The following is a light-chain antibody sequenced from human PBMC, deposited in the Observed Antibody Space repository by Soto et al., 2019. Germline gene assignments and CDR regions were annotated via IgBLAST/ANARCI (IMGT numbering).Light chain of an antibody. CDR2: DAS. Sequence: EIVLTQSPATLSLSPGERATLSCRASQSVSSYLAWYQQNPGQAPRLLIYDASNRATGIPARFSGSGSGTDFTLTISSLEPEDFAVYCCQQRSNWPYTFGQGTKLEIK. CDR3: QQRSNWPYT. J-gene: IGKJ2*01. CDR1: QSVSSY. V-gene: IGKV3-11*01.